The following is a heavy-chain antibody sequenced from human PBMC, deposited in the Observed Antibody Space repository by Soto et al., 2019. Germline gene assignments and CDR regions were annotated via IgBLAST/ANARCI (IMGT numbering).Heavy chain of an antibody. J-gene: IGHJ5*02. CDR2: ISAYNGDT. CDR3: AREPSNYSDNRIGIDP. CDR1: GYTFTSHG. V-gene: IGHV1-18*04. D-gene: IGHD5-18*01. Sequence: ASVKVSCKASGYTFTSHGINWVRQAPGQGLELMGWISAYNGDTKYEQKFQGRVTMTRDASSSTAYMELKRLSSDDTAVYFCAREPSNYSDNRIGIDPWGQGTQVTVSS.